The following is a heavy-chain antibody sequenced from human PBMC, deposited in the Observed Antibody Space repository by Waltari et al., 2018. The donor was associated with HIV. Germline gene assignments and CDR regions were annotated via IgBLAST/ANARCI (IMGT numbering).Heavy chain of an antibody. J-gene: IGHJ5*02. D-gene: IGHD3-22*01. V-gene: IGHV4-38-2*02. CDR2: IFHSGST. Sequence: QVQLQESGPGLVKPSETLSLPCTVSGYSISSGSYWGWIRQPPGKGLEWIGTIFHSGSTYYNPSLKSRVTISLDTSKNHFSLKLSSVTAADTAVYYCARSTAMIVVPGSTGENNWFDPWGQGTLVTVSS. CDR1: GYSISSGSY. CDR3: ARSTAMIVVPGSTGENNWFDP.